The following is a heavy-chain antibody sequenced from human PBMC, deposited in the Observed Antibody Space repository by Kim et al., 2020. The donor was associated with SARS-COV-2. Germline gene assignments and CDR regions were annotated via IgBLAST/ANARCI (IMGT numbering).Heavy chain of an antibody. V-gene: IGHV4-39*07. CDR1: GGSISSSSYY. CDR3: ASRYCSSTSCPDYYFDY. J-gene: IGHJ4*02. D-gene: IGHD2-2*01. Sequence: SETLSLTCTVSGGSISSSSYYWGWIRQPPGKGLEWIGSIYYSGSTYYNPSLKSRVTISVDTSKNQFSLKLSSVTAADTAVYYCASRYCSSTSCPDYYFDYWGQGSLVSGSS. CDR2: IYYSGST.